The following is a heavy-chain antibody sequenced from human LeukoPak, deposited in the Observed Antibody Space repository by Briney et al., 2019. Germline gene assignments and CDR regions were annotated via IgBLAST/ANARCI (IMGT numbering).Heavy chain of an antibody. V-gene: IGHV3-7*01. D-gene: IGHD3-22*01. CDR2: IKQGGREK. CDR3: ARLNYYDSSGSIDY. Sequence: GGPLRLFCAASGFTFSSYWMSWVRQAPGKGLEWVANIKQGGREKYYVDSVKGRFTISRDNAKNSLYLQMNSLRAEDTAVYYCARLNYYDSSGSIDYWGQGTLVTVSS. J-gene: IGHJ4*02. CDR1: GFTFSSYW.